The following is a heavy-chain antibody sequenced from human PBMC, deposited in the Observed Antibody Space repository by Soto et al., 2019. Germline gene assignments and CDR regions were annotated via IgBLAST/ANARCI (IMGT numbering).Heavy chain of an antibody. CDR1: GFTFSSYS. CDR2: ISSSSSTI. CDR3: ASWEYQLLSPTPNSSTVLWIKNYYYYVMDV. J-gene: IGHJ6*02. D-gene: IGHD2-2*01. Sequence: PGGSLRLSCAASGFTFSSYSMNWVRQAPGKGLEWVSYISSSSSTIYYADSVKGRFTISRDNAKNSLYLQMNSLRDEDTAVYYCASWEYQLLSPTPNSSTVLWIKNYYYYVMDVWGQGTTVTVSS. V-gene: IGHV3-48*02.